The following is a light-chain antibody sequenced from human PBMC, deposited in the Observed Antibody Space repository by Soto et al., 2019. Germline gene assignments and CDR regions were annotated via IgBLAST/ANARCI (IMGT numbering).Light chain of an antibody. CDR3: QQYGSSPPT. J-gene: IGKJ1*01. Sequence: EIVLTQSPGTLSLSPGDRATLSCRASQSVSNSYVAWYQRKPGQAPRLLIYGASSRATDIPGRFSGSGSGTDFSLTITRLEPEDFAVYYCQQYGSSPPTFGQGTKVEIK. V-gene: IGKV3-20*01. CDR2: GAS. CDR1: QSVSNSY.